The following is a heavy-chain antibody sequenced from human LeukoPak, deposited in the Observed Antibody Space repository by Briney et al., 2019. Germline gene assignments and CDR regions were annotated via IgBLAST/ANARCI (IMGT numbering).Heavy chain of an antibody. CDR1: GFIYSSCA. CDR2: ISHSGGST. CDR3: ANGGSGLDYFDY. D-gene: IGHD3-10*01. J-gene: IGHJ4*02. V-gene: IGHV3-23*01. Sequence: GGSLRLSCAGSGFIYSSCAMSWVRQAPGKGLEWVSTISHSGGSTYYADSVKGRFTISRDNSKNTLYLQMNSLRVEDTAEYYCANGGSGLDYFDYWGQGTLVTVTS.